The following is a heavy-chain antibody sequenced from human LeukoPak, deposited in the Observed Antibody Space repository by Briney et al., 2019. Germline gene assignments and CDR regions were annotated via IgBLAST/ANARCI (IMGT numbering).Heavy chain of an antibody. D-gene: IGHD6-6*01. CDR2: INQDESKT. V-gene: IGHV3-7*05. CDR3: AREYSSSARDY. Sequence: GGSLRLSCAASGFTFSTSWMSRVRQAPGKGLEWVATINQDESKTYYVDSVRGRFTISRDNAKNSLYLQMNSLRADDTAVYFRAREYSSSARDYWGQGTLVTVSS. J-gene: IGHJ4*02. CDR1: GFTFSTSW.